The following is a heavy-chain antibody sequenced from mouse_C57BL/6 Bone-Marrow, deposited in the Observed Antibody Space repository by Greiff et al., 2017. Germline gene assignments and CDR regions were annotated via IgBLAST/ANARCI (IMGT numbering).Heavy chain of an antibody. D-gene: IGHD2-2*01. Sequence: LQESRAELVRPGASVKMSCKASGYTFTSYNMHWVKQTTRQGLEWIGAIYPGNGDTSYNQKFKGKATLTVDKSSSTAYMQLSSLTSEDSAVYFCAREEWLRDAMDYWGQGTSVTVSS. CDR2: IYPGNGDT. J-gene: IGHJ4*01. CDR1: GYTFTSYN. V-gene: IGHV1-12*01. CDR3: AREEWLRDAMDY.